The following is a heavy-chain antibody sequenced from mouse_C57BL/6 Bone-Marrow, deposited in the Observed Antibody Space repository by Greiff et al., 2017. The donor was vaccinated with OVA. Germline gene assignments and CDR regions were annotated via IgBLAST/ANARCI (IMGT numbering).Heavy chain of an antibody. D-gene: IGHD3-2*02. CDR3: AIEGQLRLRRASYFDY. CDR1: GYTFTSYW. J-gene: IGHJ2*01. Sequence: QVQLQQPGAELVKPGASVKVSCTASGYTFTSYWMHWVKQRPGQGLEWIGRIHPSDSDTNYNHKFKGQATLTVDKSSSTAYMQLSSLTSEDSAVYYCAIEGQLRLRRASYFDYWGQGTTLTVSS. V-gene: IGHV1-74*01. CDR2: IHPSDSDT.